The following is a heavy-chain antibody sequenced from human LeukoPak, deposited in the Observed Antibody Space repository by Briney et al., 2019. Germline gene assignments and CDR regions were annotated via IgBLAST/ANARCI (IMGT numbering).Heavy chain of an antibody. J-gene: IGHJ5*02. CDR3: ASWNYYGSGTTLGGWFDP. CDR2: IYYSGST. Sequence: SETLSLTCTVSGGSISSYYWSWIRQPPGKGLEWIGYIYYSGSTNYNPSLKSRVTISVDTSKNQFSLKLSSVTAADTAVYYCASWNYYGSGTTLGGWFDPWGQGTLVTVSS. CDR1: GGSISSYY. D-gene: IGHD3-10*01. V-gene: IGHV4-59*08.